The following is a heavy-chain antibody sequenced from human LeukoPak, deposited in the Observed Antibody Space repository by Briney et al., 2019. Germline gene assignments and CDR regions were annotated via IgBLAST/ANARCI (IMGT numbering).Heavy chain of an antibody. D-gene: IGHD3-22*01. CDR3: TTDFSRTYYYDSSGYTSYYFDY. V-gene: IGHV3-15*01. CDR1: GFTFSNAW. J-gene: IGHJ4*02. CDR2: IKSKTDGGTT. Sequence: GGSLRLSCAASGFTFSNAWMSWVRQAPGKGLEWVGRIKSKTDGGTTDYAAPVKGRFTISRDDSKNTLYLQMNSLKTEDTAVYYCTTDFSRTYYYDSSGYTSYYFDYWGQGTLVTVSS.